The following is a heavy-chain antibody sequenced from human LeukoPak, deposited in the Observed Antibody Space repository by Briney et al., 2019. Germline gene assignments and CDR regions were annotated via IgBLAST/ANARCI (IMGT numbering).Heavy chain of an antibody. CDR3: ARGDYDSSGYYEV. V-gene: IGHV3-11*05. CDR2: RSSSSYT. Sequence: GGSLKLSCAASGFSFSDYSMSWIRQAPGKGLECISYRSSSSYTNYADSVKGRFTISRDNAKNSLYLQMNSLRAEDTAVYYCARGDYDSSGYYEVWGQGTLVTVSS. J-gene: IGHJ4*02. CDR1: GFSFSDYS. D-gene: IGHD3-22*01.